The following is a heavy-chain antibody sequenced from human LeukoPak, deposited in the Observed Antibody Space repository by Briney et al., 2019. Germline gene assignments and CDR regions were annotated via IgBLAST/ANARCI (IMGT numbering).Heavy chain of an antibody. V-gene: IGHV3-23*01. CDR3: AKDSLPTSGCRGYFDY. J-gene: IGHJ4*02. D-gene: IGHD6-25*01. Sequence: GGSLRLSCAASGFTFSTYAMTWVGQAPVKGLEWVSAISGSGGNTYYANSVKGRFTISRDNSMNTLYLQMNSLRAEDTAIYYCAKDSLPTSGCRGYFDYWGQGTLVTVSS. CDR1: GFTFSTYA. CDR2: ISGSGGNT.